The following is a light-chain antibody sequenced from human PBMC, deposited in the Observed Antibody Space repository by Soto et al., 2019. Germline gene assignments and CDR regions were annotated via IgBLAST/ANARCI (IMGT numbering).Light chain of an antibody. V-gene: IGKV1-13*02. CDR1: QGISSA. Sequence: AIQLTQSPSSLSASVGDRVTITCRASQGISSALAWYQQKPGKAPKLLIYDASSLESGVPSRFSGSGSGTDFTLTISSLRPEDFATYYCQQFNSYPMYTFGQGTKLEIK. CDR3: QQFNSYPMYT. CDR2: DAS. J-gene: IGKJ2*01.